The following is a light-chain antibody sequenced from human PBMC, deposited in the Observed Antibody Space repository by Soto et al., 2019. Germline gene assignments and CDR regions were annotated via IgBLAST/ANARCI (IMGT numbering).Light chain of an antibody. CDR3: QQRSNWPSIT. Sequence: EIVMTQSPATLSVSPGERATLSCRASQSVSSNLAWYQQKPGQAXRLLLFGASNRATGIPARFSGSGSGTDFTLTISSLEPEDSAVYYCQQRSNWPSITFGQGTRLEIK. J-gene: IGKJ5*01. V-gene: IGKV3-11*01. CDR2: GAS. CDR1: QSVSSN.